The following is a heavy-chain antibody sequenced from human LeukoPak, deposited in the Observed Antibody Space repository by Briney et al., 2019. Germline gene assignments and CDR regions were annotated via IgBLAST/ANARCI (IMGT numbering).Heavy chain of an antibody. V-gene: IGHV5-10-1*01. CDR2: IDPIDSYT. CDR1: GYIFSNYW. Sequence: GESLQISCEGSGYIFSNYWISWVRQMPGKGLEWMGRIDPIDSYTNYSPSFQGHVTFSVDKSINTAYLQWSSLKASDTAMYCCARQTTVTTQSDYWGQGTLVTVSS. CDR3: ARQTTVTTQSDY. D-gene: IGHD4-17*01. J-gene: IGHJ4*02.